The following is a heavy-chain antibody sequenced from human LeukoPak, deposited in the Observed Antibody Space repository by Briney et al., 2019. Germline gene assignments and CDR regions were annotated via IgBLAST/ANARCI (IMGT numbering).Heavy chain of an antibody. Sequence: GGSLRLSCAASGFTFSGYAMTWVRQAPGKGLEWVSVIGRGGGDIQYADSVQGRFSISRDNSKNTLYLQMNSLRAEDTAIYFCAKYAPPTWVVTRFFDHWGQGTLVTVSS. J-gene: IGHJ4*02. CDR1: GFTFSGYA. V-gene: IGHV3-23*01. CDR3: AKYAPPTWVVTRFFDH. CDR2: IGRGGGDI. D-gene: IGHD4-23*01.